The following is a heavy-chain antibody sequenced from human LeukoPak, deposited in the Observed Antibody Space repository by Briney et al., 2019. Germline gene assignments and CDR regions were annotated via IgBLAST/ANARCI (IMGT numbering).Heavy chain of an antibody. CDR1: GFPFSDYS. CDR2: IGISSGNT. D-gene: IGHD2-15*01. V-gene: IGHV3-48*01. J-gene: IGHJ4*02. CDR3: ARDLGGYCSGGSCYYFDY. Sequence: QAGGSLRLSCTASGFPFSDYSMNWVRQAPGKGLEWISYIGISSGNTKYADSVKGRFTISRDNSKNTLYLQMNSLRAEDTAVYYCARDLGGYCSGGSCYYFDYWGQGTLVTVSS.